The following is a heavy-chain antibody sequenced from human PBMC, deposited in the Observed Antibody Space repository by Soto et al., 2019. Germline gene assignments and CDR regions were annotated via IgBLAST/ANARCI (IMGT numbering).Heavy chain of an antibody. CDR3: ARAQSYGGAVDY. CDR1: GYTFTSYG. J-gene: IGHJ4*02. V-gene: IGHV1-18*01. CDR2: ISAYNGNT. Sequence: QVQLVQSGAEVKKPGASVKVSCKASGYTFTSYGISWLRQAPGQGLEWMGWISAYNGNTNYAQNLQGRVLMTPDTSTSTAYMELRGPRADYTAVYYCARAQSYGGAVDYWGQGTLVTVSS. D-gene: IGHD2-21*01.